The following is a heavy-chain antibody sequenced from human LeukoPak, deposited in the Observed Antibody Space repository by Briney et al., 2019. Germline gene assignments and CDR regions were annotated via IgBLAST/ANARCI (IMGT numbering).Heavy chain of an antibody. CDR1: GGSFSGYY. CDR2: INHSGST. CDR3: ARLDGYCSSTSCPDAFDI. J-gene: IGHJ3*02. Sequence: SETLSLTCAVYGGSFSGYYWSWIRQPPGKGLEWIGEINHSGSTNYNPSLKSRVTISVDTSKNQFSLKLSSVTAADTAVYYCARLDGYCSSTSCPDAFDIWGQGTMVTVSS. V-gene: IGHV4-34*01. D-gene: IGHD2-2*01.